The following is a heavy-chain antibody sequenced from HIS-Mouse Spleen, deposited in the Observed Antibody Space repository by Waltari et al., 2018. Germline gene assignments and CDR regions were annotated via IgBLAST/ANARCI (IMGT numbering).Heavy chain of an antibody. CDR3: ARIAEGYTSGWYAFDY. CDR1: GFSLSTSGMC. Sequence: QVTLRESGPALVKPTQTLTLTCTFSGFSLSTSGMCVSWIRQPPGKALEWLARIDWDDDKCYSTSLKTRLTISRDTSKNQVVLTMTNMDPLDTATYYCARIAEGYTSGWYAFDYWGQGTLVTVSS. V-gene: IGHV2-70*15. D-gene: IGHD6-19*01. J-gene: IGHJ4*02. CDR2: IDWDDDK.